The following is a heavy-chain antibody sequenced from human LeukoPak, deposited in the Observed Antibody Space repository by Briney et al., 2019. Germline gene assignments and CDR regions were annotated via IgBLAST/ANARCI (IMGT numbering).Heavy chain of an antibody. J-gene: IGHJ4*02. Sequence: PSETLSLTCAVSGDSIGSNKWWTWVRQPPEKGLEWIGEIHHSGRLNYSPSLKSRVTISVDKSKNHFSLNLNSITPADTAIYYCARGGDWKFDYWGQGALVTVSS. CDR2: IHHSGRL. CDR1: GDSIGSNKW. V-gene: IGHV4-4*02. D-gene: IGHD1-1*01. CDR3: ARGGDWKFDY.